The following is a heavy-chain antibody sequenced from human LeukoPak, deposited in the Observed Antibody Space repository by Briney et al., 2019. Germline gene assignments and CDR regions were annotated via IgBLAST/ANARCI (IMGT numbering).Heavy chain of an antibody. CDR1: GYTFSSYA. J-gene: IGHJ3*02. Sequence: ASVKVSCKASGYTFSSYAMHWVRQAPRQRLEWMGWISAYNGNTNYAQKLQGRVTMTTDTSTSTAYMELRSLRSDDTAVYYCARDLTTVTTNDAFDIWGQGTMVTVSS. CDR3: ARDLTTVTTNDAFDI. CDR2: ISAYNGNT. D-gene: IGHD4-17*01. V-gene: IGHV1-18*01.